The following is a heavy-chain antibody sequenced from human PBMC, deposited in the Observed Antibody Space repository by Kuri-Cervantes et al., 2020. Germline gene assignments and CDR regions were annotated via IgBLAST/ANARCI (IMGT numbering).Heavy chain of an antibody. D-gene: IGHD1-26*01. CDR2: INHSGST. J-gene: IGHJ4*02. V-gene: IGHV4-34*01. Sequence: SETLSLTCAVYGGSFSGYYWSWIRQPPGKGLEWIGEINHSGSTNYNPSLKSRVTISVDTSKNQFSLKLSSVTAADTAVYYCARVRAYRQLRLGVYFDYWGQGTLVTVSS. CDR3: ARVRAYRQLRLGVYFDY. CDR1: GGSFSGYY.